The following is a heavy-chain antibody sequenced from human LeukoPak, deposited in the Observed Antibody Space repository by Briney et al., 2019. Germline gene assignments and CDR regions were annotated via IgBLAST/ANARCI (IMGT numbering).Heavy chain of an antibody. J-gene: IGHJ4*02. CDR1: GYTFTSYD. V-gene: IGHV1-8*01. Sequence: ASVKLSCKASGYTFTSYDINRVRQATGQGPEWMGWMNPNSGNTGYAQQFQGRVTMTRTTSTSTAYMELSSLRSDDTAVYYCARGWFGQLLQDYWGQGTLVTVSS. CDR2: MNPNSGNT. CDR3: ARGWFGQLLQDY. D-gene: IGHD3-10*01.